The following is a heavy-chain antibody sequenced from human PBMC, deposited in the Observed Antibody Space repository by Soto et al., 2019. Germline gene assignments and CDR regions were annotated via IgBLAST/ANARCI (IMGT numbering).Heavy chain of an antibody. J-gene: IGHJ5*02. CDR3: ARFCMAAAGWFGP. CDR1: CGSMTITELD. Sequence: PXESLSGTLNVSCGSMTITELDWVRVPRTPGKGLDCIGRISYSGSAHYSPSLKSRVTMSIDTSQNQSSLNLTSVTAGHAAAYFCARFCMAAAGWFGPWGPGSPVTVSS. CDR2: ISYSGSA. D-gene: IGHD6-13*01. V-gene: IGHV4-39*01.